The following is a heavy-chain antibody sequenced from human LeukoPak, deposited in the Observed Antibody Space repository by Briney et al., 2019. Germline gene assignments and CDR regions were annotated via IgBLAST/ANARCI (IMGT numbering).Heavy chain of an antibody. CDR3: ARHGNSITMVRGVIVSWFDP. CDR2: INPNSGGT. D-gene: IGHD3-10*01. J-gene: IGHJ5*02. Sequence: ASVKVSCKASGYTFTGYYMHWVRQAPGQGLEWMGWINPNSGGTNYAQKFQGRVTMTRDTSISTAYMELSRLRSDDTAVYYCARHGNSITMVRGVIVSWFDPWGQGTLVTVSS. V-gene: IGHV1-2*02. CDR1: GYTFTGYY.